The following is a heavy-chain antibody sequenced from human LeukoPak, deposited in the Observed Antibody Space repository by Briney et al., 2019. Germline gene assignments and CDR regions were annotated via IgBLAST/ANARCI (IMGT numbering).Heavy chain of an antibody. Sequence: GGSLRLSCAASGFTFSSYWMCWVRQAPGKGLEWVANIKQDGSEKYYVDSVKGRFTISRDNAKNSLYLQMNSLRAEDTAVYYCARTLYDFWSGYYGGTLFDYWGQGTLVTVSS. J-gene: IGHJ4*02. D-gene: IGHD3-3*01. V-gene: IGHV3-7*01. CDR2: IKQDGSEK. CDR1: GFTFSSYW. CDR3: ARTLYDFWSGYYGGTLFDY.